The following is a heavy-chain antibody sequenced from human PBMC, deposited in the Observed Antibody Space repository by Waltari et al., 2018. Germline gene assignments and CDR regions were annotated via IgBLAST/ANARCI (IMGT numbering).Heavy chain of an antibody. V-gene: IGHV3-53*01. CDR1: GFTVSSNY. Sequence: EVQLVESGGGLIQPGGSLRLSCAASGFTVSSNYMSWVRQAPGKGLEWVSVIYSGGSTDYADSVKARVTIARDNSKKTLYLQMNSLRAEDTAVYYCARDLPQKQTIVGVVSHYYGMDVWGQGTTVTVSS. CDR3: ARDLPQKQTIVGVVSHYYGMDV. D-gene: IGHD3-3*01. J-gene: IGHJ6*02. CDR2: IYSGGST.